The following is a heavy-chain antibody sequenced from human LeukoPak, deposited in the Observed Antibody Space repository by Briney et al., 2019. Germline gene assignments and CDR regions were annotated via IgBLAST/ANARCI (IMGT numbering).Heavy chain of an antibody. D-gene: IGHD4-23*01. J-gene: IGHJ4*02. CDR3: ARGRPHGNDY. Sequence: GGSLRLSCAASGFTFSSYWMNWVRQAPGKGLVWVSRIASDGSSTTYADSVKGRFSISRDNAKNTLYLQMNSLRVEDTAVYYCARGRPHGNDYWGQGTLVTVSP. CDR2: IASDGSST. V-gene: IGHV3-74*01. CDR1: GFTFSSYW.